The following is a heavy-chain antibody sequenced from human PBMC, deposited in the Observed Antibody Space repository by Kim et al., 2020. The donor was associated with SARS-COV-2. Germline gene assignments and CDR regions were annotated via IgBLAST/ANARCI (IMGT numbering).Heavy chain of an antibody. J-gene: IGHJ4*02. CDR1: GYTFTDYY. V-gene: IGHV1-2*02. D-gene: IGHD3-10*01. Sequence: ASVKVSCKSSGYTFTDYYLHWVRQAPGQGLEWMGWINPNSGGTNYAQKFQGRVTMTRDTSISTAYMELSRLRSDDTAVYYCARLPRTAIITFDYWGRGTLVTVSS. CDR3: ARLPRTAIITFDY. CDR2: INPNSGGT.